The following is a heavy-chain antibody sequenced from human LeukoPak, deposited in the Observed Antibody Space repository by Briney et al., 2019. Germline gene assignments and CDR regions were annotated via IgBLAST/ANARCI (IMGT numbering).Heavy chain of an antibody. Sequence: ASVKVSCKASGGTFSSYAISWVRQAPGQGLEWMGRIIPIFGTANYAQKFQGRVTITTDESTSTAYMELSSLRSEDTAVYYCARAPSYDFGSPSNWFDPRGQGTLVTVSS. CDR2: IIPIFGTA. CDR1: GGTFSSYA. D-gene: IGHD3-3*01. J-gene: IGHJ5*02. V-gene: IGHV1-69*05. CDR3: ARAPSYDFGSPSNWFDP.